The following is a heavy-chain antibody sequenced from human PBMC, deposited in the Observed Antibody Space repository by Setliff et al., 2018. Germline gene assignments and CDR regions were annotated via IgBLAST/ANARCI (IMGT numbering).Heavy chain of an antibody. CDR2: IYTNGAT. J-gene: IGHJ4*02. Sequence: SETLSLTCTVSGASLSSGSYYWSWIRQSAGKGLEWIGHIYTNGATSYSPSLKSRVSISADTSKNVLSLRLTSVTAADTAVYYCAKERYFDWFFENWGQGTLVTVSS. V-gene: IGHV4-61*09. CDR1: GASLSSGSYY. D-gene: IGHD3-9*01. CDR3: AKERYFDWFFEN.